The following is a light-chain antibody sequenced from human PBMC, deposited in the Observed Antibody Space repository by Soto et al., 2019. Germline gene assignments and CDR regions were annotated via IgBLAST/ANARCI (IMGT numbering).Light chain of an antibody. CDR2: EGS. CDR3: SSYAGGSSMV. CDR1: TSNVGTYKF. V-gene: IGLV2-23*01. Sequence: QSVLTQPASVSGSPGQSITISCTGTTSNVGTYKFVSWYQYHPGKAPKLIIYEGSKRPSGVSSRFSGSKSGNTASLTISGLQADDDGDYHCSSYAGGSSMVFGGGTQLTVL. J-gene: IGLJ3*02.